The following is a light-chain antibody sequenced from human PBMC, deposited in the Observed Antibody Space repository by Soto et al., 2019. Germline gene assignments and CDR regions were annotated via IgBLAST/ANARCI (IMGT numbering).Light chain of an antibody. V-gene: IGKV3-15*01. CDR3: QQDNDWPPYT. Sequence: EIVMTQFPATLSVSPGERATLSCRASQSVSSNLAWYQHKPGQAPRLLIYGASTRVTGIPARFSGSGSGTEFTLTITSLQSEDFAVYYCQQDNDWPPYTFGQGTKLEIK. CDR2: GAS. CDR1: QSVSSN. J-gene: IGKJ2*01.